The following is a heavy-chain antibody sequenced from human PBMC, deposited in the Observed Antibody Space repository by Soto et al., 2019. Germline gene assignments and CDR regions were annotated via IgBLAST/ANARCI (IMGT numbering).Heavy chain of an antibody. CDR3: AGGLGTGP. CDR2: IHQNGTEK. J-gene: IGHJ5*02. D-gene: IGHD1-1*01. CDR1: GFPLISYW. V-gene: IGHV3-7*04. Sequence: EVQLLESGGGFVQQGGSLRLSCAASGFPLISYWMSWVRQTPGKGLEWVATIHQNGTEKHYVDFVKGRFTISRDNAKNSLYLQLDSLRVEDTAVYYCAGGLGTGPWVQGTLVTVSS.